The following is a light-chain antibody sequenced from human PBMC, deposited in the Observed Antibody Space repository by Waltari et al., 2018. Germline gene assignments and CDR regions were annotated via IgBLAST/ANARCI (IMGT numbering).Light chain of an antibody. J-gene: IGKJ4*01. Sequence: EIVLTQSPATLSLSPGDGATLSCRASQSVSTYLAWYQEKPGQAPRLLIYDASNRATGIPARFSGSGSGTDFTLTISGLEPEDSAVYYCQHRFKWPLTFGGGTKVEIK. CDR1: QSVSTY. CDR3: QHRFKWPLT. V-gene: IGKV3-11*01. CDR2: DAS.